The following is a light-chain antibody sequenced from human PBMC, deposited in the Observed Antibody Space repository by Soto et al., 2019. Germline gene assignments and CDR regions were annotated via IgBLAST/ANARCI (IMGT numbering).Light chain of an antibody. J-gene: IGLJ7*01. Sequence: QSVLTQPPSASGTPGQRVTISCSGSRSNIGSNTVNWYQHFPGTAPKLLIYSNNQRPSGVPDRFSGSKSGTSASLAISGLQSEDEADYYCAAWDDSLNGAVFGGGTQLTVL. CDR3: AAWDDSLNGAV. CDR1: RSNIGSNT. V-gene: IGLV1-44*01. CDR2: SNN.